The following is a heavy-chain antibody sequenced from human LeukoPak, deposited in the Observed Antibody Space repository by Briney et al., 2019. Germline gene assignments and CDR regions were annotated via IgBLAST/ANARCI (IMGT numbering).Heavy chain of an antibody. V-gene: IGHV5-51*01. CDR1: GYSFITYK. CDR3: ARRLYKGPYYFDY. J-gene: IGHJ4*02. Sequence: GESLKISCKGSGYSFITYKIGWVRQMPGKGLEWMGIIYPGDSDTRYSPSFQGQVTISADKSISTAYLQWSSLKASDTAMYYCARRLYKGPYYFDYWGQGTLVTVSP. D-gene: IGHD5-24*01. CDR2: IYPGDSDT.